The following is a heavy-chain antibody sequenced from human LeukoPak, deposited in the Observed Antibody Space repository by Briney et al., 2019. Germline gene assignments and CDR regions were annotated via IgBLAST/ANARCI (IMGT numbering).Heavy chain of an antibody. CDR3: TRMSREAPGLADL. V-gene: IGHV3-74*01. D-gene: IGHD5-24*01. CDR2: LSPDGSST. Sequence: PGGSLRLSCAASGFTFSSYWMQWVRQAPGKGLVWVSRLSPDGSSTTSADSVKGRFTISRDKAKNTLYLQIGSLRADDTAFYYCTRMSREAPGLADLWGQGTLVTVSS. CDR1: GFTFSSYW. J-gene: IGHJ5*02.